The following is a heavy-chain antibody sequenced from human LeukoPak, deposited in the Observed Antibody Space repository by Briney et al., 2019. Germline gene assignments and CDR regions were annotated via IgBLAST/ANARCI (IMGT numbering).Heavy chain of an antibody. J-gene: IGHJ5*02. CDR2: INPKTGDA. V-gene: IGHV1-2*02. CDR3: ARGPLEYCSGGSCYSGRNWFDP. Sequence: ASVKVSCKASGGTFSSYAISWVRQAPGHGLEWMGWINPKTGDADFAQKFQGRVTMSRDTSISTAYMALSRLKSDDTAVYYCARGPLEYCSGGSCYSGRNWFDPWGQGTLVTVSS. CDR1: GGTFSSYA. D-gene: IGHD2-15*01.